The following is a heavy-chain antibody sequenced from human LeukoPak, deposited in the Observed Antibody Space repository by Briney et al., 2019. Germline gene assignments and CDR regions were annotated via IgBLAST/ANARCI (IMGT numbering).Heavy chain of an antibody. J-gene: IGHJ4*02. V-gene: IGHV4-39*01. CDR3: ARWSTIRSPRIHFDY. CDR1: GDSISSSSYY. D-gene: IGHD5-24*01. CDR2: IYYSGST. Sequence: PSETLSLTCAVSGDSISSSSYYWGWIRQPPGKGLEWIGSIYYSGSTYYNPSLKSRVTISVDTSKNQFSLKLSSVTAADTAVYYCARWSTIRSPRIHFDYWGQGTLVTVSS.